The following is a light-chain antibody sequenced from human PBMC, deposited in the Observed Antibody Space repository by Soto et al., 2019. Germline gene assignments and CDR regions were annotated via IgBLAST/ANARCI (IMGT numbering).Light chain of an antibody. V-gene: IGKV3-15*01. CDR1: QSIGPN. CDR3: QQYANCPPYK. J-gene: IGKJ2*01. Sequence: AQSPDTLSASLGEIVTLSCKASQSIGPNLAWYQQRPGQAPRLLIHRASMRATGVPDRFIGRVFGTQFTLTLTNLQSEDFPVYFCQQYANCPPYKFGQGTKLDI. CDR2: RAS.